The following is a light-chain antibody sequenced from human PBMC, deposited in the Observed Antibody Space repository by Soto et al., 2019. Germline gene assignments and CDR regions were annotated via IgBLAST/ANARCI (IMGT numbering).Light chain of an antibody. J-gene: IGKJ3*01. CDR2: GAS. CDR3: QQDGSSPPDT. V-gene: IGKV3-20*01. CDR1: QSVSSSY. Sequence: EIVLTQSPGTLSLSPGERATLSCRASQSVSSSYLAWYQQKPGQAPRLLIYGASSRATGIPDRFSGSGSGTDFTLTISRLEPEDCAVYYCQQDGSSPPDTCGPGTKVDIK.